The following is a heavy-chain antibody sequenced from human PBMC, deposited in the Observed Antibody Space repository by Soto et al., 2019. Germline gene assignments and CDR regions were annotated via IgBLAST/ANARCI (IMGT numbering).Heavy chain of an antibody. J-gene: IGHJ5*02. CDR2: IYHSGST. CDR1: EGSISNGGYC. Sequence: SETLSLSSTVAEGSISNGGYCWSWIRQPPGKGLECIGYIYHSGSTYYNPSLKSRVTISVDRSKNQFSLKLSSVTAADTAVYDCASRASGSGFDPWGQGTLVTVSS. D-gene: IGHD1-26*01. CDR3: ASRASGSGFDP. V-gene: IGHV4-30-2*01.